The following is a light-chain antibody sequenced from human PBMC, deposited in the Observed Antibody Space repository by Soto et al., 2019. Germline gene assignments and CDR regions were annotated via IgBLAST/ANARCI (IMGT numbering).Light chain of an antibody. V-gene: IGKV1-5*03. CDR2: KAS. CDR1: QTISSW. CDR3: LQYNGDSGT. J-gene: IGKJ1*01. Sequence: DIQMTQSPSTLSGSVGDRVTITCRASQTISSWLAWYQQKPGKAPKLLIYKASTLKSGVPSRFSGSGSGTEFTLTISSLQAEDFATYYCLQYNGDSGTFGQGTKVDI.